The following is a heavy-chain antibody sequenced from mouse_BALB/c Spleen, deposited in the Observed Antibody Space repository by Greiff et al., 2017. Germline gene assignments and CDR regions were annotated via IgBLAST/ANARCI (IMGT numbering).Heavy chain of an antibody. CDR2: ISSGGST. V-gene: IGHV5-6-5*01. J-gene: IGHJ2*01. CDR1: GFTFSSYA. D-gene: IGHD1-1*01. CDR3: ARGPPYYGSSYEYYFDY. Sequence: EVKLVESGGGLVKPGGSLKLSCAASGFTFSSYAMSWVRQTPEKRLEWVASISSGGSTYYPDSVKGRFTISRDNARNILYLQMSSLRSEDTAMYYCARGPPYYGSSYEYYFDYWGQGTTLTVSS.